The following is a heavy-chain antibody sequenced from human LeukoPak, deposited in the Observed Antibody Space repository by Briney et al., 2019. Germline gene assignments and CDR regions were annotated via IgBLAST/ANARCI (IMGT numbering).Heavy chain of an antibody. CDR2: ISGSGGST. J-gene: IGHJ4*02. Sequence: PGGSLRLSCAASGFTFSSYAMSWVRQAPGKGLEWVSAISGSGGSTYYADSVKGRFTISRDNSKNTLYLQMNSLRAEDTAVYYCARGLHPHITIFGVVPSYYSDYWGQGTLVTVSS. CDR3: ARGLHPHITIFGVVPSYYSDY. D-gene: IGHD3-3*01. CDR1: GFTFSSYA. V-gene: IGHV3-23*01.